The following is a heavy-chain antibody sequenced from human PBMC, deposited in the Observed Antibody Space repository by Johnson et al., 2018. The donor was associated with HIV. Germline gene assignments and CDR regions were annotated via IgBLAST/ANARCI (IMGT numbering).Heavy chain of an antibody. CDR2: INSDGSTI. Sequence: VQLVESGGGVVQPGGSLRLSCAASGFTFSSYAMHWVRQAPGKGLEWVSRINSDGSTITYADSVKGRFTISRDNAKNTLYLQMNSLRAEDTAVYYCASGYSSGWYAVDAFDIWGQGTMVTVSS. D-gene: IGHD6-19*01. J-gene: IGHJ3*02. CDR1: GFTFSSYA. CDR3: ASGYSSGWYAVDAFDI. V-gene: IGHV3-74*02.